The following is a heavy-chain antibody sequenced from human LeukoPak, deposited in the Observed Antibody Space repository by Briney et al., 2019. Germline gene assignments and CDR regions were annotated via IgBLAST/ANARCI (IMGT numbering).Heavy chain of an antibody. Sequence: GGSLRLSCAASGFTFSDYYMSWIRQAPGKGLEWVSYISSSSSYTNYADSVKGRFTISRDNAKNSLYLQMNSLRAEDTAAYYCARGGGPYCSGGSCYVWFDPWGQGTLVTVSS. D-gene: IGHD2-15*01. CDR3: ARGGGPYCSGGSCYVWFDP. J-gene: IGHJ5*02. CDR2: ISSSSSYT. CDR1: GFTFSDYY. V-gene: IGHV3-11*06.